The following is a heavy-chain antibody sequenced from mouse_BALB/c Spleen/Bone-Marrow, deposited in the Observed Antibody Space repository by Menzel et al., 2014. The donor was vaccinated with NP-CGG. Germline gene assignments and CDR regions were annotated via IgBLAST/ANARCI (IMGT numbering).Heavy chain of an antibody. D-gene: IGHD2-4*01. Sequence: QVQLKESGAELVRPGASVKLSCKASGYTFTSYWMHWVKQRPEQGLEWIGRIDPYDSETHYNQKFKDKAILTVDKSSSTADKQLSSITSEDAAVYYCARGRDYDVFSYWGQGTLVTVSA. V-gene: IGHV1-52*01. J-gene: IGHJ3*01. CDR1: GYTFTSYW. CDR2: IDPYDSET. CDR3: ARGRDYDVFSY.